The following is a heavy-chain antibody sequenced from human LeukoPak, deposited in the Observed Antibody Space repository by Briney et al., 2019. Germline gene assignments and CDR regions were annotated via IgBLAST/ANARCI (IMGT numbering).Heavy chain of an antibody. Sequence: GESLKISCKGSGYIFTTYWIVWVRQMPGKGLEWMGIIYPGGSDTRYSPSFQGQVTISADKSTSTAYLQWSSLKASDTAMYYCATRYSGSYYYNYWGQGTLVTVSS. CDR2: IYPGGSDT. V-gene: IGHV5-51*01. CDR1: GYIFTTYW. J-gene: IGHJ4*02. D-gene: IGHD1-26*01. CDR3: ATRYSGSYYYNY.